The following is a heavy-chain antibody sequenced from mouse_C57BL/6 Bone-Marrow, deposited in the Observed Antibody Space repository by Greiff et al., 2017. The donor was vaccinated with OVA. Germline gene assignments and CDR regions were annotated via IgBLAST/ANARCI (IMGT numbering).Heavy chain of an antibody. D-gene: IGHD2-1*01. CDR2: ISDGGSYT. CDR3: AIYGTYYFDY. CDR1: GFTFSSYA. Sequence: EVQRVESGGGLVKPGGSLKLSCAASGFTFSSYAMSWVRQTPEKRLEWVATISDGGSYTYYPDNVKGRFTISRDNAKNNLYLQMSHLKSEDTAMYYCAIYGTYYFDYWGQGTTLTVSS. V-gene: IGHV5-4*01. J-gene: IGHJ2*01.